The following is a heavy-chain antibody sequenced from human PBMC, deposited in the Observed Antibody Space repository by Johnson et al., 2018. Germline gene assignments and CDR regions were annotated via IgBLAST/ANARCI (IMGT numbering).Heavy chain of an antibody. CDR3: ARDRRVEYAFDI. CDR1: GFTFSSYA. V-gene: IGHV3-23*04. J-gene: IGHJ3*02. CDR2: ISGSGGST. Sequence: EVQLVESGGGVVQPGRSLRLSCAASGFTFSSYAMSWVRQAPGKGLEWVSAISGSGGSTYYADSVKGRFTISRDNSKNTLYLQMNSLRAEDTAVYYGARDRRVEYAFDIWGQGTMVTVSS. D-gene: IGHD3-3*01.